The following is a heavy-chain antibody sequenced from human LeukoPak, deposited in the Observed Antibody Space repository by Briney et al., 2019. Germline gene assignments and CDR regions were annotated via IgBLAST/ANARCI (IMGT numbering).Heavy chain of an antibody. D-gene: IGHD3-10*01. Sequence: GGSLRLSCAASGFTFSSYAMSWVRQAPGKGLEWVSAISGSGGSTYDADSVKGRFTISRDNSKNTLYLQMNSLRAEDTAVYYCAKCETYYYGSGSPPVYWGQGTLVTVSS. V-gene: IGHV3-23*01. CDR1: GFTFSSYA. CDR3: AKCETYYYGSGSPPVY. CDR2: ISGSGGST. J-gene: IGHJ4*02.